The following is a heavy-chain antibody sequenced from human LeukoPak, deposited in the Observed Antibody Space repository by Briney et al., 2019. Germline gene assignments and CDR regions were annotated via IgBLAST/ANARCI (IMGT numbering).Heavy chain of an antibody. Sequence: GRSLRLSCAASGFTFDDYAMHWVRQAPGKGLEWVSVIYSGGSTYYADSVKGRFTISRDNSKNALYLQMNSLRAEDTAVYYCARDYYYDSSGFDYWGQGTLVTVSS. D-gene: IGHD3-22*01. CDR2: IYSGGST. CDR3: ARDYYYDSSGFDY. CDR1: GFTFDDYA. J-gene: IGHJ4*02. V-gene: IGHV3-53*01.